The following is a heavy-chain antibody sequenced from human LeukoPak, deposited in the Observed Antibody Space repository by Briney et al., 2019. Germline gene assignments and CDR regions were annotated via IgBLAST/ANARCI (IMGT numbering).Heavy chain of an antibody. Sequence: PGGSLRLSCATSGFTFSNYEMNWVRQTPGKGLEWVSYISDNGRTSYYADSVKGRFTISRDNAKNSLYLQMNSPRVEDTSVYYCARARIAAPLLDYWGQGTLVTVSS. D-gene: IGHD6-13*01. CDR1: GFTFSNYE. CDR3: ARARIAAPLLDY. V-gene: IGHV3-48*03. CDR2: ISDNGRTS. J-gene: IGHJ4*02.